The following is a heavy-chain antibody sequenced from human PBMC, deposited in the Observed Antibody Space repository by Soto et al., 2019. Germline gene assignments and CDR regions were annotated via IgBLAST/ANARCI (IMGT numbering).Heavy chain of an antibody. Sequence: SETLSLTCTLSGGSVRAPDWWNWVRQSPDKGLEWIAEVHISGHSNYNPSLRSRVSVSIDSSKNQFYLNLNPVTAADTAIYYCARVRQGCSANNCYFDPWGQGTQVTVSS. D-gene: IGHD1-1*01. CDR3: ARVRQGCSANNCYFDP. CDR1: GGSVRAPDW. CDR2: VHISGHS. J-gene: IGHJ5*01. V-gene: IGHV4-4*02.